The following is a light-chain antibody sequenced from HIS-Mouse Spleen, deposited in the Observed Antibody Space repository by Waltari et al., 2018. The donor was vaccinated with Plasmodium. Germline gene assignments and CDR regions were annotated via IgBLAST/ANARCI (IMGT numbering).Light chain of an antibody. V-gene: IGKV1-39*01. J-gene: IGKJ1*01. CDR1: QSISSY. Sequence: DLQMTQSPSSLSASVGDRVTITCRASQSISSYLHWYQQNPGKAPKLLIYAASSLQSGVPSMFSGSGSGTDFTLSISSLQPEDFATYYCQQSYSTWTFGQGTKVEIK. CDR2: AAS. CDR3: QQSYSTWT.